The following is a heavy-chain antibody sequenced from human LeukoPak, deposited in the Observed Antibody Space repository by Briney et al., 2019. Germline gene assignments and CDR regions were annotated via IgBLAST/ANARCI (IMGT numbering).Heavy chain of an antibody. CDR1: GFTFSSYA. Sequence: PGRSLRLSCAASGFTFSSYAMHWVRQAPGKGLEWVAVISYDGSNKYYADSVKGRFTISRDNSKNTLYLQMNSLRAEDTAVYYCANLGGSSHGGIDYWGQGTLVTVSS. CDR2: ISYDGSNK. J-gene: IGHJ4*02. CDR3: ANLGGSSHGGIDY. D-gene: IGHD1-26*01. V-gene: IGHV3-30-3*01.